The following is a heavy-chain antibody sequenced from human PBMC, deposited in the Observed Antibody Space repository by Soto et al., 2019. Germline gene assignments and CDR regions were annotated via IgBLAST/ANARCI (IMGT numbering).Heavy chain of an antibody. CDR3: ATKDNRTSHFDF. D-gene: IGHD6-6*01. J-gene: IGHJ4*02. CDR1: GYAISSASR. V-gene: IGHV4-28*01. CDR2: IHYSVMT. Sequence: SATLSLTRGVSGYAISSASRWGSLGPPAGKGLEWIEYIHYSVMTYSNPYLKSRLTMSVDTSKNQFSLKLSSVTAVDTAVYYCATKDNRTSHFDFWGQGPLVTV.